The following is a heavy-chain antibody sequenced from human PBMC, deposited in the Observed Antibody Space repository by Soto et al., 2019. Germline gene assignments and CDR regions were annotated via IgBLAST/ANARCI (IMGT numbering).Heavy chain of an antibody. CDR2: IIPISTTT. CDR1: GGTFSSYA. V-gene: IGHV1-69*06. CDR3: ARVAGYYYAMDV. J-gene: IGHJ6*02. D-gene: IGHD6-19*01. Sequence: QVQLVQSGAEVKKPGFSVKVSCKASGGTFSSYAITWVRQAPGQGLEWMGGIIPISTTTDYAQKFQGRVTITADKSTSTAFLELSRLTSEDTAVYYCARVAGYYYAMDVWSQGTTVTVSS.